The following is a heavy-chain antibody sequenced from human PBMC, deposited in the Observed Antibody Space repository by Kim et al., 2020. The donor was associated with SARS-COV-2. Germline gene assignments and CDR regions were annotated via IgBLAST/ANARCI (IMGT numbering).Heavy chain of an antibody. CDR1: GFTFSSYG. J-gene: IGHJ6*02. Sequence: GGSLRLSCAASGFTFSSYGMHWVRQAPGKGLEWVAVIWYDGSNKYYADSVKGRFTISRDNSKNTLYLQMNSLRAEDTAVYYCARDTRDYYVMDVWGQGTTVTVSS. CDR2: IWYDGSNK. CDR3: ARDTRDYYVMDV. V-gene: IGHV3-33*01.